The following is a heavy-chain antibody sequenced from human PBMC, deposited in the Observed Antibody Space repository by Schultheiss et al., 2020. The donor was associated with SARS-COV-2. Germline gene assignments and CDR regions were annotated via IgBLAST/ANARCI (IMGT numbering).Heavy chain of an antibody. CDR2: INHSGST. CDR3: ARHSGNEAYDI. CDR1: GGSFSGYY. D-gene: IGHD5-12*01. J-gene: IGHJ3*02. V-gene: IGHV4-34*01. Sequence: SQTLSLTCAVYGGSFSGYYWSWIRQPPGKGLEWIGEINHSGSTNYNPSLKSRVTISVDTSKNQFSLKLSSVTAADTAVYYCARHSGNEAYDIWGQGTMVTVS.